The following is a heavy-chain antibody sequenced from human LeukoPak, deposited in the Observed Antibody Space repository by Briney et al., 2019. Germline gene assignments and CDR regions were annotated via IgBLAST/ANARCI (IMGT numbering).Heavy chain of an antibody. CDR3: ARGVGYCSGGRCYPLRYGMDV. V-gene: IGHV4-59*01. CDR1: GGSISAYY. Sequence: SETLSLTCTVSGGSISAYYWSWIRQPPGKGLEWIGYIYYNGSTNYNPSLKSRVTISVDTSKNQFSLKLSSVTAADTAMYYCARGVGYCSGGRCYPLRYGMDVWGQGTTVTVSS. J-gene: IGHJ6*02. D-gene: IGHD2-15*01. CDR2: IYYNGST.